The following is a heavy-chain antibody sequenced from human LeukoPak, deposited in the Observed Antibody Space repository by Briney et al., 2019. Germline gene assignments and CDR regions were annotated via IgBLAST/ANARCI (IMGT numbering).Heavy chain of an antibody. J-gene: IGHJ4*02. V-gene: IGHV3-7*01. Sequence: PGGSLRLSCAASGFTFSSYWMSWVRQAPGKGLEWVANIKQDGSEKYYVDSVKGRFTISRDNAKNSLYLQMNSLRAEDTAAYYCARPRLRYSSTPSDYWGQGTLVTVSS. CDR1: GFTFSSYW. D-gene: IGHD5-18*01. CDR3: ARPRLRYSSTPSDY. CDR2: IKQDGSEK.